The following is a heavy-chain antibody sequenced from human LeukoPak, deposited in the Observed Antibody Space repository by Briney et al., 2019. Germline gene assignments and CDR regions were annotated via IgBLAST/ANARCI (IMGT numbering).Heavy chain of an antibody. D-gene: IGHD6-13*01. J-gene: IGHJ6*03. CDR3: ARVGVRAAAGIIRYYYYYMDV. CDR1: GFTFSDYY. CDR2: ISRSGSTI. V-gene: IGHV3-11*01. Sequence: GGSLRLSCAASGFTFSDYYMSWIRQAPGKGLEWVSYISRSGSTIYYADSVKGRFTISRDNAKNSLYLQMNSLRAEDTAVYYCARVGVRAAAGIIRYYYYYMDVWGKGTTVTVSS.